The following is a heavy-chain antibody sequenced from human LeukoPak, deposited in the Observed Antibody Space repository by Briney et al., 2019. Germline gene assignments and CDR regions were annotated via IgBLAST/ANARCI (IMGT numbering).Heavy chain of an antibody. CDR3: AKYCSGGNCYSGLY. J-gene: IGHJ4*02. CDR1: GFVFSSYA. Sequence: GGSLRLSCAASGFVFSSYAMSWARQAPGKGLEWVSTIRGSGGSTYYADSVKGRFTISRDNSKNTLYLQMNSLRAEDTAVYYCAKYCSGGNCYSGLYWGQGTLVTVSS. D-gene: IGHD2-15*01. CDR2: IRGSGGST. V-gene: IGHV3-23*01.